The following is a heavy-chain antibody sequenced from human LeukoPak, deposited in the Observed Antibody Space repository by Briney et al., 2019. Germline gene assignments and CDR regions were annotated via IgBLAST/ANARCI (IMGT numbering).Heavy chain of an antibody. CDR1: GGSISSYY. CDR2: IYYSGST. D-gene: IGHD3-10*01. J-gene: IGHJ5*02. Sequence: SETLSLTCTVSGGSISSYYWSWIRQPPGKGLEWIGYIYYSGSTNYNPSLKSRVTISVDTSKNQFSLKLSSVTAADTAVYYCARDAYYYGSGRYWSWFDPWGQGTLVTVSS. V-gene: IGHV4-59*01. CDR3: ARDAYYYGSGRYWSWFDP.